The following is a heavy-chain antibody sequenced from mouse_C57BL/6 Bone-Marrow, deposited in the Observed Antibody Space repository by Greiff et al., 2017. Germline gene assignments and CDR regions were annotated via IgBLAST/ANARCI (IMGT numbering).Heavy chain of an antibody. J-gene: IGHJ4*01. CDR2: ISNGGGST. V-gene: IGHV5-12*01. Sequence: EVQVVESGGGLVQPGGSLKLSCAASGFTFSDYYMYWVRQTPEKRLEWVAYISNGGGSTYYPDTVKGRFTISRDNAKNTLYLQMSRLKSEDTAMYYCARLGARAMDYWGQGTSVTVSS. CDR1: GFTFSDYY. CDR3: ARLGARAMDY.